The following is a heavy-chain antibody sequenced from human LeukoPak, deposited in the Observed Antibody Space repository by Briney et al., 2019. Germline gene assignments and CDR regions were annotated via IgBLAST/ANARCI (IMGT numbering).Heavy chain of an antibody. J-gene: IGHJ4*02. CDR3: SRVMVGATTYAPFDY. CDR1: GFTFSSYA. CDR2: ISYDGSNK. Sequence: GGSLRLSCAASGFTFSSYAMHWVRQAPGKGLEWVAVISYDGSNKYYADSVKGRFTISRDNSKNTLYLQMNSLRAEDTAVYYCSRVMVGATTYAPFDYWGQGTLVTVSS. V-gene: IGHV3-30-3*01. D-gene: IGHD1-26*01.